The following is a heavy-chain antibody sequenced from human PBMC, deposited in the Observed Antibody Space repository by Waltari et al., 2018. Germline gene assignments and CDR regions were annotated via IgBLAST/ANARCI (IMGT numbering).Heavy chain of an antibody. CDR3: AKAYQRRGQNFDWSMAFDI. Sequence: EVQLAESGGGLEQPGRSLRLSCAASGFTFGDYGMHWVRQAPGKGLEWVSGSNWNSGSIGYANSVKGRFTSSRDNAKNSLYLQMNSLRAEDTALYYCAKAYQRRGQNFDWSMAFDIWGQGTMVTVFS. D-gene: IGHD3-9*01. J-gene: IGHJ3*02. CDR1: GFTFGDYG. CDR2: SNWNSGSI. V-gene: IGHV3-9*01.